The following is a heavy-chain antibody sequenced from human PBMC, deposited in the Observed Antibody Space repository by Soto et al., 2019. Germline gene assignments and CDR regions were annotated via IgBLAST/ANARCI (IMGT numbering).Heavy chain of an antibody. D-gene: IGHD6-6*01. J-gene: IGHJ4*02. Sequence: PSETLSLTCTVSGGSITSSSHYWGWIRQPPGEGLECIGNIYYDGNTYYNPSLKSRVTISLDTSKNQFSLRLNSVTAADTAVYYCARSSITPRLFMYPFDYWGQGPLVTVS. V-gene: IGHV4-39*01. CDR3: ARSSITPRLFMYPFDY. CDR1: GGSITSSSHY. CDR2: IYYDGNT.